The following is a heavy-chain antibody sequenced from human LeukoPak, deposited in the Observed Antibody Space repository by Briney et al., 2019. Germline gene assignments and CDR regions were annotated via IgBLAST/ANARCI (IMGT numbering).Heavy chain of an antibody. V-gene: IGHV1-69*01. CDR2: IIPILGTA. D-gene: IGHD3-22*01. J-gene: IGHJ4*02. Sequence: ASVKVSCKASGGTFSSYAISWVRQAPGQGLEWMGGIIPILGTANYAQKFQGRVTITADESTSTAYMELSSLRSEDTAVFYCATAGPYYYDSSGYHTRFDYWGQGTLVTVSS. CDR3: ATAGPYYYDSSGYHTRFDY. CDR1: GGTFSSYA.